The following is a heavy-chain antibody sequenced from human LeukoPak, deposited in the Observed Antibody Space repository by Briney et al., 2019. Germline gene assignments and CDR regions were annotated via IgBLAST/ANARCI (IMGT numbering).Heavy chain of an antibody. D-gene: IGHD3-10*01. J-gene: IGHJ4*02. CDR3: ARRLGYYYGSGSYYNVYFDY. CDR1: GGSFSGYY. Sequence: SETLSLTCAVYGGSFSGYYWSWIRQPPGKGLEWIGEINHSGSTNYNPSLKSRVTISVDTSKNQFSLKLSSVTAADTAVYYCARRLGYYYGSGSYYNVYFDYWGQGTLVTVSS. V-gene: IGHV4-34*01. CDR2: INHSGST.